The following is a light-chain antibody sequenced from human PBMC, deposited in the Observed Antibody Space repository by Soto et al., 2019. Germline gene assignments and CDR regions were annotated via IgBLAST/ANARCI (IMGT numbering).Light chain of an antibody. Sequence: EIVMTQSPGTLSVSPGERATLSCRASQSVRSNLAWYQQKPGQAPRLLIYGASTRATGIPARFSGSGSETEFTLTISSLQSEDFAVYYCQQFYNWPRTFGQGTKVDIK. CDR3: QQFYNWPRT. CDR1: QSVRSN. J-gene: IGKJ1*01. V-gene: IGKV3-15*01. CDR2: GAS.